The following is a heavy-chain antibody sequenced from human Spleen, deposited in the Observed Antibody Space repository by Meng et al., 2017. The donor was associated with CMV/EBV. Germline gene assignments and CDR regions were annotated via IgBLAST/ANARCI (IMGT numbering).Heavy chain of an antibody. CDR1: GFRFRSYT. CDR2: ISSSSSYI. J-gene: IGHJ4*02. CDR3: ARAGSYGFYYFDD. D-gene: IGHD5-18*01. V-gene: IGHV3-21*01. Sequence: ASGFRFRSYTMNWVRQVPGKGLEWVSSISSSSSYIYYVDSVKGRFTISRDNAKNSLYLQMNSLRAEDTAVYYCARAGSYGFYYFDDWGQGTLVTVSS.